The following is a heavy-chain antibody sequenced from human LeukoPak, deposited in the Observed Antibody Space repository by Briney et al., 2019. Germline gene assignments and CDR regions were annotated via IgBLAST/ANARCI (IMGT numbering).Heavy chain of an antibody. V-gene: IGHV1-3*01. CDR1: GYTFTSYA. CDR3: ARPLGYGDNLWGIAFDI. J-gene: IGHJ3*02. CDR2: INAGNGNT. D-gene: IGHD4-17*01. Sequence: ASVKVSCKASGYTFTSYAMHWVRQAPGQRLEWMGWINAGNGNTKYSQKFQGRVTITRDTSASTAYMELSSLRSEDTAVYYCARPLGYGDNLWGIAFDIWGQGTMVTVSS.